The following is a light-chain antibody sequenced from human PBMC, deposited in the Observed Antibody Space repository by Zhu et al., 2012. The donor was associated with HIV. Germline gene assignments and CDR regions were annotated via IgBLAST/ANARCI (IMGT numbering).Light chain of an antibody. Sequence: VLTQSPVTLSLSSGERATLSCGASQSINYYLAWYQQKPGLAPRLLIYDTFKRATGIPDRFSGSGSGTQFTLTISRLEPEDLAVYYCQQYISSPLTFGGGAKVEI. CDR3: QQYISSPLT. CDR1: QSINYY. J-gene: IGKJ4*01. CDR2: DTF. V-gene: IGKV3D-20*01.